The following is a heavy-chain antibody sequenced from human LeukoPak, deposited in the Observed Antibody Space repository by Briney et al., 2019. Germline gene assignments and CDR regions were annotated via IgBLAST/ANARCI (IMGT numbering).Heavy chain of an antibody. CDR2: INHSGST. J-gene: IGHJ6*02. Sequence: ETLSLTCAVSGVSFSVYYWSWIRQPPGKGLELVGEINHSGSTNYNPSLKSRGTISVGTYTNQLFLQQSSVTAADTAVYYCGTKHGGMTTVTTPYYYHVMDVWGQATTLT. D-gene: IGHD4-17*01. CDR1: GVSFSVYY. CDR3: GTKHGGMTTVTTPYYYHVMDV. V-gene: IGHV4-34*01.